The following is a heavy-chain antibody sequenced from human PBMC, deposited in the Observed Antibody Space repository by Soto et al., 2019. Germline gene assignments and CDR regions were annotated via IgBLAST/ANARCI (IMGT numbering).Heavy chain of an antibody. J-gene: IGHJ5*02. V-gene: IGHV4-31*03. CDR3: ARGLTFLNWSAP. CDR1: GDSITSDNYY. CDR2: VFYSGTT. Sequence: QVQLQESGPGLVKPSQTLALTCTVSGDSITSDNYYWTWIRHRPGGGLEWIGHVFYSGTTFYNPSLKSRLTISLDTSESQFSLRLNSVTAADTAVYYCARGLTFLNWSAPWGQGTLVTVSS.